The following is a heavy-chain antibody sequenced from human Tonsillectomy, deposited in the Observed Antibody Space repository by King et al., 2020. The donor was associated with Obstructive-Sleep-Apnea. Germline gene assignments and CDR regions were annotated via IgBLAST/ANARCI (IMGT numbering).Heavy chain of an antibody. CDR3: AGDSSGYYYDY. J-gene: IGHJ4*02. D-gene: IGHD3-22*01. CDR1: GCSISTSTYY. CDR2: SDFSGST. V-gene: IGHV4-39*06. Sequence: QLQESGPGLVKPSETLSLTCNVSGCSISTSTYYWGWIRQPPGKGREWIGSSDFSGSTHYNPSLKRRGTISVDTSKNNFALKVSSVTAADTAVYYCAGDSSGYYYDYWGQGTLVTVSS.